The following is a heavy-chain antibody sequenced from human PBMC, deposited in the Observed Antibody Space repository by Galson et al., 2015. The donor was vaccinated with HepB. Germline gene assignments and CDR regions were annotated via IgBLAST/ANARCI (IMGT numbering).Heavy chain of an antibody. V-gene: IGHV3-21*01. J-gene: IGHJ5*02. D-gene: IGHD2-2*03. CDR2: ISSSGPYI. CDR3: TRHRSAAGGWIYWFDP. Sequence: SLRLSCAASGFTFSTYDMNWVRQAPGKGLEWVSYISSSGPYIYYADSVKGRFTISRDNARNSLSLQMNSLRAEDTAMYYCTRHRSAAGGWIYWFDPWGQGALVTVSS. CDR1: GFTFSTYD.